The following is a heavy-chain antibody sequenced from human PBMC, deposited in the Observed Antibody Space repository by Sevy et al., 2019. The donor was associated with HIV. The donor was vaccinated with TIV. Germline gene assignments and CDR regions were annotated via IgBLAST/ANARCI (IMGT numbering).Heavy chain of an antibody. J-gene: IGHJ3*02. V-gene: IGHV3-23*01. CDR1: GFTFSSYA. D-gene: IGHD3-22*01. CDR2: ISGSGGST. Sequence: GGSLRLSCAASGFTFSSYAMSWVRQAPGKGLEWFSAISGSGGSTYYADSVKGRFTISRDNSKNTLYLQMNSLRAEDTAVYYCAKGSSGYLYAFDIWGQGTMVTVSS. CDR3: AKGSSGYLYAFDI.